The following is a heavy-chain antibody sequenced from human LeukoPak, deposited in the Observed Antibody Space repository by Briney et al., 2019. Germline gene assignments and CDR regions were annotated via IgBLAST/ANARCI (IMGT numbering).Heavy chain of an antibody. CDR2: INWNGGST. CDR3: ARDDGSSGWYYFDY. CDR1: GFTFDDYG. Sequence: GGSLRLSCAASGFTFDDYGMSWVRQAPGKGLEWVSGINWNGGSTGYADSVKGRFTISRDNAKNSLYLQMNSLRAEDTALYYCARDDGSSGWYYFDYWGQGTLVTVSS. D-gene: IGHD6-19*01. V-gene: IGHV3-20*04. J-gene: IGHJ4*02.